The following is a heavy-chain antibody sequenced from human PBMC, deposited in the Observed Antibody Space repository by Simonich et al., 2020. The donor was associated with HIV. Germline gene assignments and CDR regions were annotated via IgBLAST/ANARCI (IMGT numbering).Heavy chain of an antibody. V-gene: IGHV4-34*01. CDR2: INHSGIT. J-gene: IGHJ4*02. Sequence: QVQLQQWGAGLLKPSETLSLTCAVYGGAFSGYYLSWIRQPPGKGLEWFGEINHSGITNYNSSLNSRATISVDKAKNQFSRKLSSVTAADTAIYYCARRDRELILYFDYWGQGNLVTVSS. D-gene: IGHD3-3*01. CDR1: GGAFSGYY. CDR3: ARRDRELILYFDY.